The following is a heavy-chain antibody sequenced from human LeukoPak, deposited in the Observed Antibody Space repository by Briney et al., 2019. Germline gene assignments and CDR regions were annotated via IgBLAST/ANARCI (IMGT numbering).Heavy chain of an antibody. CDR3: ARAAGGYGASGGMDV. D-gene: IGHD5-12*01. J-gene: IGHJ6*02. CDR1: GGSISSSSYY. CDR2: IYYSGST. V-gene: IGHV4-39*07. Sequence: SETLSLTCTVSGGSISSSSYYWGWIRQPPGKGLEWIGSIYYSGSTYYNPSLKSRVTISVDTSKNQFSLKLSSVTAADTAVYYCARAAGGYGASGGMDVWGQGTTVTVSS.